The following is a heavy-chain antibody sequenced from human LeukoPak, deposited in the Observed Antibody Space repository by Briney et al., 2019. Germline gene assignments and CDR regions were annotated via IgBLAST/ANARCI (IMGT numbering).Heavy chain of an antibody. V-gene: IGHV3-74*01. CDR2: ISPDGSST. Sequence: PGGSLRLSCAASGFTFSNYWMHWVRQAPGKGLVWVSRISPDGSSTSYGDSVKGRFTISRDNAKNTVYLQMNSLRAEDTAVYYCAKDPFPYSSGWYIGYWGQGTLVTVSS. CDR3: AKDPFPYSSGWYIGY. J-gene: IGHJ4*02. D-gene: IGHD6-19*01. CDR1: GFTFSNYW.